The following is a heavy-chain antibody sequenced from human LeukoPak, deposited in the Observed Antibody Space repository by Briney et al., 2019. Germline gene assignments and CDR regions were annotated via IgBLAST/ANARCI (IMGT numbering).Heavy chain of an antibody. D-gene: IGHD3-16*02. CDR1: GYTFTNYW. CDR2: INPRDSDT. V-gene: IGHV5-51*01. J-gene: IGHJ4*02. Sequence: RGESLQISCEGSGYTFTNYWIGWVRQMPGKGLEWMGIINPRDSDTKYSPSFQGQVTISVDKSISTAYLQWSSLKASDIAMYYCARQSVDGRYTFDYWGQGTLVTVSS. CDR3: ARQSVDGRYTFDY.